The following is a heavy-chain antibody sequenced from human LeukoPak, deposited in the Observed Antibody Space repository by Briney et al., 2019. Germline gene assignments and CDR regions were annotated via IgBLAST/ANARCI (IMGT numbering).Heavy chain of an antibody. CDR2: ISPGGETP. V-gene: IGHV3-23*01. CDR3: AQDRAWIEFYF. D-gene: IGHD5-12*01. J-gene: IGHJ4*02. CDR1: GFTFKNYG. Sequence: GGSLRLSCAASGFTFKNYGMNWVRQAPGKGLEWVSGISPGGETPYYADSVRGRFTISRDNSKNTMYLQMNSLRAEDTAVYYCAQDRAWIEFYFWGQGTLVTVSS.